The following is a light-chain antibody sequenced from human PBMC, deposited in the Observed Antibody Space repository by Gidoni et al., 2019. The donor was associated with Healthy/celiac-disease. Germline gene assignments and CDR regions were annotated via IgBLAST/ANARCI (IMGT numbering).Light chain of an antibody. CDR3: QQYKNWWT. J-gene: IGKJ1*01. Sequence: EIVMTQSPATLSVSTGERASLSCRASHSVSSNLAWYQQKPGQAPRLLIYGASTRATGIPARFSGSGSGTEFTLTISSLQSEDFAVYYCQQYKNWWTFGQGTKVEIK. CDR1: HSVSSN. CDR2: GAS. V-gene: IGKV3-15*01.